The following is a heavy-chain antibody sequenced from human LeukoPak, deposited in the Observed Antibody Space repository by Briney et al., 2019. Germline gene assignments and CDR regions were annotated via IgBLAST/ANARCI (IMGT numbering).Heavy chain of an antibody. CDR2: INHSGST. CDR1: GGSFSGYY. CDR3: ARGGRYYDSSGYYSPLYNWFDP. D-gene: IGHD3-22*01. J-gene: IGHJ5*02. Sequence: SETLSLTCAVYGGSFSGYYWSWIRQPPGKGLEWIGEINHSGSTNYNPSLKSRVTISVDTSKNQFSLKLSSVTAADTAVYYCARGGRYYDSSGYYSPLYNWFDPWGQGTLVTVSS. V-gene: IGHV4-34*01.